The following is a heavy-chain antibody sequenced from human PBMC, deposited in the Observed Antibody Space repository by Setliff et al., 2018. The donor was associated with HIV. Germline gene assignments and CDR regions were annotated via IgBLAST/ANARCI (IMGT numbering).Heavy chain of an antibody. Sequence: PSETLSLTCTVSGGSISNYFWSWIRQPAGKGLEWIGRLYVSGDTNYNPSLKSRVTMSLDTSKKHFSPKLKSVTAADTAVYYCALTGHRLLRGYMDVWGKGTTVTVSS. CDR1: GGSISNYF. CDR2: LYVSGDT. D-gene: IGHD2-15*01. V-gene: IGHV4-4*07. CDR3: ALTGHRLLRGYMDV. J-gene: IGHJ6*03.